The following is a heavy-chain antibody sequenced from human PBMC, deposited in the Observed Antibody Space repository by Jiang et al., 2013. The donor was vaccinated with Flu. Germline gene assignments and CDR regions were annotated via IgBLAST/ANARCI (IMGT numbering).Heavy chain of an antibody. CDR2: ISSSSSTI. CDR1: GFTFSSYS. Sequence: ASGFTFSSYSMNWVRQAPGKGLEWVSYISSSSSTIYYADSVKGRFTISRDNAKNSLYLQMNSLRAEDTAVYYCAREQYAFDIWGQGTMVTVSS. J-gene: IGHJ3*02. CDR3: AREQYAFDI. V-gene: IGHV3-48*01.